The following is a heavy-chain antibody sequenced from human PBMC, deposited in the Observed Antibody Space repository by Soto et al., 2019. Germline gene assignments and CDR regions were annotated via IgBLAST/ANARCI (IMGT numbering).Heavy chain of an antibody. D-gene: IGHD2-2*01. CDR2: INHSGST. CDR1: GGSFRGYY. J-gene: IGHJ5*02. V-gene: IGHV4-34*01. CDR3: ARESIVVVPAAQRYNWFDP. Sequence: TSETLSLTCAFYGGSFRGYYWSWIRQPPGKGLEWIGEINHSGSTNYNPSLKSRVTISVDTSKNQFSLKLSSVTAADTAVYYCARESIVVVPAAQRYNWFDPWGQGTLVTVSS.